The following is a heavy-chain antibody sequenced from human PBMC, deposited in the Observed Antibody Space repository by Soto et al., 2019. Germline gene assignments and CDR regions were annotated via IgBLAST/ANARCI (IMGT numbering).Heavy chain of an antibody. V-gene: IGHV3-23*01. D-gene: IGHD1-26*01. CDR2: ISGSGSGT. CDR1: GFAFSSYS. CDR3: ATMTLGSHYYGMDL. Sequence: GGSLRLSCAASGFAFSSYSIYWVRQAPGKGLEWVSGISGSGSGTYYADSVKGRFTISRDNSKNTLYLQVNSLRAEDTAVYYCATMTLGSHYYGMDLWGRGTTVTVSS. J-gene: IGHJ6*02.